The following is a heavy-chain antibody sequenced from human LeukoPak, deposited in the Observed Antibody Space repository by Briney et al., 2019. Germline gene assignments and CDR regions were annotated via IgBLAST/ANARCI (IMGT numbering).Heavy chain of an antibody. V-gene: IGHV3-30*18. Sequence: GGSLRLSCAASGFTFSSYGMHWVRQAPGKGLEWVAVISYDGSNKYYADSVKGRFTISRDNSKNTLYLQMNSLRAEDTAVYYCAKERGPHYFDYWGQGTLVTVSS. J-gene: IGHJ4*02. CDR1: GFTFSSYG. CDR2: ISYDGSNK. CDR3: AKERGPHYFDY.